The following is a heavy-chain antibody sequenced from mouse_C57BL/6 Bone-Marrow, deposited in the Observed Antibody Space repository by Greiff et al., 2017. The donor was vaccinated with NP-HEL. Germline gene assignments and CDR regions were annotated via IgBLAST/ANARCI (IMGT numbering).Heavy chain of an antibody. CDR2: IYPRDGST. Sequence: VQLQQSDAELVKPGASVKISCKVSGYTFTDHTLHWMQQRPEQGLEWIGYIYPRDGSTKYNEKFKGKATLNADKSSSTAYMHLNSLPSEHSAVYFCARRVDPSTVYYFDYWGQGTTLTVSS. CDR1: GYTFTDHT. CDR3: ARRVDPSTVYYFDY. V-gene: IGHV1-78*01. D-gene: IGHD1-1*01. J-gene: IGHJ2*01.